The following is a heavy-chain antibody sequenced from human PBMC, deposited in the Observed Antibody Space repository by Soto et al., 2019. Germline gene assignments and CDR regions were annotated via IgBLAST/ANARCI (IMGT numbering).Heavy chain of an antibody. CDR3: GRVGVGLPRRGAFDI. CDR1: GYTFTSYD. V-gene: IGHV1-8*01. J-gene: IGHJ3*02. D-gene: IGHD3-16*01. CDR2: MNPNSGNT. Sequence: QVQLVQSGAEVKKPGASVKVSCKASGYTFTSYDINWVRQATGQGLGWMGWMNPNSGNTGYAQKFQGRVTMTRNTYIRTAYMELSSLGSEDTAVYYCGRVGVGLPRRGAFDIWGQGTMVTVSS.